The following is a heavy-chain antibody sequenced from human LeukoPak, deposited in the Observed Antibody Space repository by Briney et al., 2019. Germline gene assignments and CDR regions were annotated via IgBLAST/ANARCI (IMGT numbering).Heavy chain of an antibody. CDR2: ISGSGGST. CDR1: GFTFSSYA. Sequence: GGSLRLSCAASGFTFSSYAMSWVRQAPGKGLEWASAISGSGGSTYYADSVKGRFTISRDNSKNTLYLQMNSLRAEDTAVYYCARVGTGGYYDSSGPTQNDYWGQGTLVTVSS. J-gene: IGHJ4*02. V-gene: IGHV3-23*01. CDR3: ARVGTGGYYDSSGPTQNDY. D-gene: IGHD3-22*01.